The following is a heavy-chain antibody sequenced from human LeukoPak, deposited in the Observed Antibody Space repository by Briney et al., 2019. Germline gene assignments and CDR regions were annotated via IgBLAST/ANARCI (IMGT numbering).Heavy chain of an antibody. V-gene: IGHV1-2*02. CDR2: INPNSGGT. D-gene: IGHD3-22*01. CDR1: GYTFTGYY. CDR3: AREDYYDSSGYYKNTAYFQH. Sequence: ASVKDAFMSSGYTFTGYYMHWVRQAPGQGLEWMGWINPNSGGTNYARKFQGRVTMTRDTSISTAYMELSRLRSDDTAVYYCAREDYYDSSGYYKNTAYFQHSGEGNLVTVSS. J-gene: IGHJ1*01.